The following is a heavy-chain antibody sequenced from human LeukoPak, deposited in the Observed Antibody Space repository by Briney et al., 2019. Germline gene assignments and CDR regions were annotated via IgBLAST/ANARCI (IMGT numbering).Heavy chain of an antibody. V-gene: IGHV4-39*07. J-gene: IGHJ5*02. D-gene: IGHD3-22*01. CDR3: AGSITMIVTPWFDP. CDR2: IYYSGST. CDR1: GGSISSSSYY. Sequence: SETLSLTCTVSGGSISSSSYYWGWIRQPPGKGLEWIGSIYYSGSTYYNPSLKSRVTISVDTSKNQFSLKLSSVTAADTAVYYCAGSITMIVTPWFDPWGQGTLVTVSS.